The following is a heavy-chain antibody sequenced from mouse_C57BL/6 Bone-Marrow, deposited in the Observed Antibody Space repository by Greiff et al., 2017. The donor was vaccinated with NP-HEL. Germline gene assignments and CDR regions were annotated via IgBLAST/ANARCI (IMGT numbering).Heavy chain of an antibody. CDR1: GFTFSSYG. CDR2: ISSGGSYT. D-gene: IGHD2-5*01. J-gene: IGHJ2*01. CDR3: ARNYYSNYFDY. Sequence: EVMLVESGGDLVKPGGSLKLSCAASGFTFSSYGMSWVRQTPDKRLEWVATISSGGSYTYYPDSVKGRFTLSRDNAKNTLYLQMSSMKSEDTAMYYCARNYYSNYFDYWGQGTTLTVSS. V-gene: IGHV5-6*01.